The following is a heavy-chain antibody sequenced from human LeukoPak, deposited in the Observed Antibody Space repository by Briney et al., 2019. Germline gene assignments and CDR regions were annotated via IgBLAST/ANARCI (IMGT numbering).Heavy chain of an antibody. CDR2: INHSGST. J-gene: IGHJ6*02. V-gene: IGHV4-34*01. CDR1: GGSFSGYY. Sequence: SETLSLTCAVYGGSFSGYYWSWIRQPPGQGLEWIGEINHSGSTNYNPSLKSRVTISVDTSKNQFSLKLSSVTAADTAVYYCARRPSYYYYGMDVWGQGTTVTVSS. CDR3: ARRPSYYYYGMDV.